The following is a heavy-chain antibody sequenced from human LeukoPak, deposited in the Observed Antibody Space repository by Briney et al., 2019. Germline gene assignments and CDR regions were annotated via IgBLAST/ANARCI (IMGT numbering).Heavy chain of an antibody. CDR3: AREASSGAYNDY. CDR1: GYTLTSYG. CDR2: ITPYNGNT. V-gene: IGHV1-18*01. D-gene: IGHD1-26*01. Sequence: ASVKVSCKASGYTLTSYGISWVRQAPGQGLEWMGYITPYNGNTNYAQKLQGRVTMTTDTSTSTVYMELRSLRSDDTAVYYCAREASSGAYNDYWGQGTLVTVSS. J-gene: IGHJ4*02.